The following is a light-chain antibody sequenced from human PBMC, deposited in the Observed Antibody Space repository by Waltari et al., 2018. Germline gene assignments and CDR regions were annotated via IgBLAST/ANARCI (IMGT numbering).Light chain of an antibody. J-gene: IGKJ4*01. CDR3: QQRSNWPLS. CDR1: QSVSSY. V-gene: IGKV3-11*01. Sequence: SCRASQSVSSYLAWYHQKRGQDPRLLIYCASNRATRIPARFSGSGSGTDFTITISTLEPEDFAVYYCQQRSNWPLSFGGGTKVEIK. CDR2: CAS.